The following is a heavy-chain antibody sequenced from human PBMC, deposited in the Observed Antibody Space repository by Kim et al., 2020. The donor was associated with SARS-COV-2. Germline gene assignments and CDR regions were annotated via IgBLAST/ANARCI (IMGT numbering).Heavy chain of an antibody. V-gene: IGHV3-49*04. CDR1: GFNIGDYA. CDR2: IRSRGYDGTT. D-gene: IGHD5-12*01. CDR3: SRGGMWITGLVDC. J-gene: IGHJ4*01. Sequence: GGSLRLSCTASGFNIGDYAMNWVRQAPGKGLEWVGFIRSRGYDGTTEYAASVKGRVSISRADSKNIAYLQMNTLKTEDTADYVCSRGGMWITGLVDCWG.